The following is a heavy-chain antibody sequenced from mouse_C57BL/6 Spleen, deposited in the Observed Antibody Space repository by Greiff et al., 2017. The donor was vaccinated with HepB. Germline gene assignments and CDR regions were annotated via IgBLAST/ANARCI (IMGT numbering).Heavy chain of an antibody. CDR1: GFNIKNTY. J-gene: IGHJ1*03. D-gene: IGHD2-2*01. Sequence: EVKLVESVAELVRPGASVKLSCTASGFNIKNTYMHWVKQRPEQGLEWIGRIDPANGNTKYAPKFQGKATITADTSSNTAYLQLSSLTSEDTAIYYCARGVVTTWGYFDVWGTGTTVTVSS. CDR3: ARGVVTTWGYFDV. V-gene: IGHV14-3*01. CDR2: IDPANGNT.